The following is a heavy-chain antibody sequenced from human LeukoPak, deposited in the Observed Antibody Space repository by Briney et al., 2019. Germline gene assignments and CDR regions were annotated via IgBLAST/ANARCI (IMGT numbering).Heavy chain of an antibody. V-gene: IGHV3-30-3*01. D-gene: IGHD4-17*01. CDR3: AREGWATVDPGGVYYYYGMDV. CDR1: GFTLRTYA. Sequence: PGRSLRLSCAASGFTLRTYAMHWVRQAPGKGLEWLAIIADDGSNSYSADSVKGRFTISRDNSKSTLYLEINSLRTEDTAVYYCAREGWATVDPGGVYYYYGMDVWGQGTTVTVSS. CDR2: IADDGSNS. J-gene: IGHJ6*02.